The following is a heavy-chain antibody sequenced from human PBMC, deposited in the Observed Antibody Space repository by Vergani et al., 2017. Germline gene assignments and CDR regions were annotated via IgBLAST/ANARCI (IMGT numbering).Heavy chain of an antibody. CDR3: ARVSHTAMAEGPLDY. CDR1: GFTFSSYA. V-gene: IGHV3-21*01. D-gene: IGHD5-18*01. CDR2: ISSSSSYK. Sequence: EVQLLESGGGLVQPGGSLRLSCAASGFTFSSYAMSWVRQAPGKGLEWVSAISSSSSYKYYVDSVKGRFTSSRDNAKNSLYLQMSSLRAEDTAVYYCARVSHTAMAEGPLDYWGQGTLVTVSS. J-gene: IGHJ4*02.